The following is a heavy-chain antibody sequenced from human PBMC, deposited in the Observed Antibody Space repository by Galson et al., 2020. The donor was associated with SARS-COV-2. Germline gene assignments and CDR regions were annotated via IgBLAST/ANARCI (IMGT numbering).Heavy chain of an antibody. Sequence: ASVQVSFKASGYTFTGDYMHWVRQAPGQGLEWVGWINPNSGGTNSVQKFQGRVTMTRDTSITTAYMELSSLRSDDTAVYYCARSSLTVADSAEYFQHWGQGTMVTVSS. CDR3: ARSSLTVADSAEYFQH. CDR2: INPNSGGT. J-gene: IGHJ1*01. CDR1: GYTFTGDY. V-gene: IGHV1-2*02. D-gene: IGHD6-19*01.